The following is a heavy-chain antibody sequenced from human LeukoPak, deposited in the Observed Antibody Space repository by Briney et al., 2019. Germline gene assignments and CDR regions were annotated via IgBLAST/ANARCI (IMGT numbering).Heavy chain of an antibody. CDR2: INHSGST. J-gene: IGHJ4*02. Sequence: PSETLSLTCAVYGGSFSGYYWSWIRQPPGKGLEWIGEINHSGSTNYNPSLKSRVTISVDTSKNQFSLKLSSVTAADTAVYYCARQGRYSYGYGPHYWGQGTLVTVSS. CDR1: GGSFSGYY. CDR3: ARQGRYSYGYGPHY. V-gene: IGHV4-34*01. D-gene: IGHD5-18*01.